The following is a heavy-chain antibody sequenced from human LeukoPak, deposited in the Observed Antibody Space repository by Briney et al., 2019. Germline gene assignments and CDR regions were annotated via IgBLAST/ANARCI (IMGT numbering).Heavy chain of an antibody. CDR3: ARGLVGYSGYEGGDY. CDR1: GYTFTSYD. V-gene: IGHV1-8*03. CDR2: MNPNSGNT. Sequence: ASVKVSCKASGYTFTSYDINWVRQATGQGLEWMGWMNPNSGNTGYAQKFQGRVTITRNTSISTAYMELSSLRSEDTAVYYCARGLVGYSGYEGGDYWGQGTLVTVSS. D-gene: IGHD5-12*01. J-gene: IGHJ4*02.